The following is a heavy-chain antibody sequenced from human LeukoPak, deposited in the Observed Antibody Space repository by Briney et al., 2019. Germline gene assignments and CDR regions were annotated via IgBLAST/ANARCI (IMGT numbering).Heavy chain of an antibody. CDR2: IYYTGSI. CDR1: GGSMNNYY. D-gene: IGHD4-17*01. J-gene: IGHJ4*02. Sequence: SETLSLTCTVDGGSMNNYYWGWVRQPPGKGLEYVGFIYYTGSINYDSSLKSRVTISVGTAKNLFSLKMSSVTAADTAVYYCARCAYGGYYFDYWGQGTLVTVSS. V-gene: IGHV4-59*01. CDR3: ARCAYGGYYFDY.